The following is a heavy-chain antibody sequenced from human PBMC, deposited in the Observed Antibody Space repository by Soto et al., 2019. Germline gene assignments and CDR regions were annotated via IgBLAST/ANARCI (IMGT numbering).Heavy chain of an antibody. CDR3: TRDALGFDP. V-gene: IGHV3-30-3*01. CDR1: GFNFGNYY. Sequence: GGAQRLSSTASGFNFGNYYMHWVRQAPGKGLEWVTVMSYDGSNKHYADSVKGRFTISRDNSKNTLYLHMNSLRGEDTAVYYCTRDALGFDPWGQGTLVTVSS. J-gene: IGHJ5*02. CDR2: MSYDGSNK.